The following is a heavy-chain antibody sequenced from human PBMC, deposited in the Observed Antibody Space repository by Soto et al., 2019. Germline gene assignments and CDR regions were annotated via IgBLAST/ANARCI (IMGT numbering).Heavy chain of an antibody. CDR3: ARDLRGASYYYYGMDV. V-gene: IGHV4-31*03. CDR2: IYYSGST. D-gene: IGHD3-10*01. J-gene: IGHJ6*04. Sequence: PSETLSLTCTVSGGSISSGGYYWSWIRQHPGKGLEWIGYIYYSGSTYYNPSLKSRVTISVDTSKIQFSLKLSFVTAADSALFFCARDLRGASYYYYGMDVWGKGTTVTVPS. CDR1: GGSISSGGYY.